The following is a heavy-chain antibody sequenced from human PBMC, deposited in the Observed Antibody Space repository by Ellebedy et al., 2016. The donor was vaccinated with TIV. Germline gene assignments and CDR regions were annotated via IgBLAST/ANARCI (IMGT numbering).Heavy chain of an antibody. CDR1: GFTFSSYG. CDR2: IWYDGSNK. V-gene: IGHV3-33*01. Sequence: GESLKISXAASGFTFSSYGMHWVRQAPGKGLEWVAVIWYDGSNKYYADSVKGRFTISRDNSKNTLYLQMNSLRAEDTAVYYCARDLVDLGYDYGDYTGYWGQGTLVTVSS. D-gene: IGHD4-17*01. J-gene: IGHJ4*02. CDR3: ARDLVDLGYDYGDYTGY.